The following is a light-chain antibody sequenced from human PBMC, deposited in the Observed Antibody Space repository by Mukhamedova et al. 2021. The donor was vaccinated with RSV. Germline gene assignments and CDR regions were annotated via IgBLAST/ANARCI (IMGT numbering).Light chain of an antibody. V-gene: IGKV1-27*01. Sequence: WYQRRVHGEFPNLLIYDATILRSGVPSRFSGSGSGTDFTLTISSLQPEDVATYYCQKYDTVPWAFGQGTKVEIK. CDR3: QKYDTVPWA. J-gene: IGKJ1*01. CDR2: DAT.